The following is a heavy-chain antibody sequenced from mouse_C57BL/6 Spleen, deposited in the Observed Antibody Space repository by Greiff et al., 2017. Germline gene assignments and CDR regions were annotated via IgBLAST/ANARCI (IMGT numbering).Heavy chain of an antibody. Sequence: ESGPGLVKPSQSLSLTCSVTGYSITSGYYWNWIRQFPGNKLEWMGYISYDGSNNYNPSLKNRISITRDTSKNQFFLKLNSVTTEDTATYYCARDYHYGSSWDYWGQGTTLTVSS. D-gene: IGHD1-1*01. CDR1: GYSITSGYY. CDR2: ISYDGSN. V-gene: IGHV3-6*01. J-gene: IGHJ2*01. CDR3: ARDYHYGSSWDY.